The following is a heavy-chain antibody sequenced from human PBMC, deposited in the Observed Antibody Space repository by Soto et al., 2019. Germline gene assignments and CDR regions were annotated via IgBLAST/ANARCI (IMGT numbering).Heavy chain of an antibody. J-gene: IGHJ6*02. CDR3: ARGSMWLGGDGIDV. CDR2: MNPDSGNT. Sequence: QVQLVQSGAEVKKPGASVKVSCKASGYAFTTYDINWVRQATGQGPEWMGWMNPDSGNTVYAQKFQGRVTVTRDTSVNTAYTELSRLRSEDTAVYDSARGSMWLGGDGIDVWGQGTTVTVSS. V-gene: IGHV1-8*02. D-gene: IGHD3-16*01. CDR1: GYAFTTYD.